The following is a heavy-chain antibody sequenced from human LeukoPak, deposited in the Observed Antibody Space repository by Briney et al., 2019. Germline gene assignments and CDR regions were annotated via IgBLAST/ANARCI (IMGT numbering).Heavy chain of an antibody. CDR1: GFSVGSHY. D-gene: IGHD4-23*01. Sequence: GGSLRLSCAASGFSVGSHYMTWVRQAPGQGLEWVSVIYIDGSTYYADSVEGRFTISRDNTKNTLYLQMNSLRPEDTAVYYCAKLPIYWGQGAVVTVSS. V-gene: IGHV3-66*02. CDR2: IYIDGST. J-gene: IGHJ4*02. CDR3: AKLPIY.